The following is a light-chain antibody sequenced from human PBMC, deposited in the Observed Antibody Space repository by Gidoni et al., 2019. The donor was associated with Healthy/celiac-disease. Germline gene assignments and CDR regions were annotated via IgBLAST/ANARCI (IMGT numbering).Light chain of an antibody. Sequence: EIVLTQSPGTLSLSPGERATLPCRASQSVSSSYLAWYQQKPGQAPRLLIYGASSRATGVPDRFSGSGSGTDFALTISRLEPEDFAVYYCQRYSGSPLCTFGQGTKLEIK. J-gene: IGKJ2*02. CDR2: GAS. CDR3: QRYSGSPLCT. V-gene: IGKV3-20*01. CDR1: QSVSSSY.